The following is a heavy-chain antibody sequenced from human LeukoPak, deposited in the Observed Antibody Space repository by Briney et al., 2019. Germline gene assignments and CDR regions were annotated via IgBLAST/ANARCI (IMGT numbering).Heavy chain of an antibody. Sequence: SVKVSCKASGDTFSSYAISWVRQAPGQGLEWMGGIIPIFGTAKYAQKFQGRVTITADESTSTAYMELSSLRSEDPAVYYCARIGYCTSSSCYRERTRFDYWGQGTLVTVSS. D-gene: IGHD2-2*01. CDR1: GDTFSSYA. V-gene: IGHV1-69*13. J-gene: IGHJ4*02. CDR3: ARIGYCTSSSCYRERTRFDY. CDR2: IIPIFGTA.